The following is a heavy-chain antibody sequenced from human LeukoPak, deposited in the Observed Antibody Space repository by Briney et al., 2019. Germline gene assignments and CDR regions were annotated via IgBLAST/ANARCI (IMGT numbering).Heavy chain of an antibody. CDR3: AKDRLGGWPSGAFDY. CDR2: ISYDGGYT. CDR1: GFTFSSYG. J-gene: IGHJ4*02. V-gene: IGHV3-30*18. Sequence: GGSLRLSCAASGFTFSSYGIHWVRQAPGKGPEWVAVISYDGGYTYYADSVKGRFTISRNNSKNTLYQQMNSLRAEDTAVYYCAKDRLGGWPSGAFDYWGQGTLVTVSS. D-gene: IGHD6-19*01.